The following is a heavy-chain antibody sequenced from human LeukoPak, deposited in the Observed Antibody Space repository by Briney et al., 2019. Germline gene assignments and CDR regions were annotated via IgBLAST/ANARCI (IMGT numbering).Heavy chain of an antibody. V-gene: IGHV3-20*04. CDR2: INWNGGSI. CDR3: AREKYDIRGYYTDHYCFDY. Sequence: PGGSLRLSCAASGFTFDDYGMTWVRQAPGKGLEWVSDINWNGGSIGYADSVKGRFTVSRDNAKNSLYLQMNSLRAEDTAFYYCAREKYDIRGYYTDHYCFDYWRQGTLVAVSS. CDR1: GFTFDDYG. J-gene: IGHJ4*02. D-gene: IGHD3-22*01.